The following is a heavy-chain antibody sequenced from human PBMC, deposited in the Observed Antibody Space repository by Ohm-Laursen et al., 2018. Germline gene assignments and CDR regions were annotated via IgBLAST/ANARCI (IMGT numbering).Heavy chain of an antibody. J-gene: IGHJ4*02. CDR1: GFTFSDYY. CDR3: ARGGQQQVEDY. V-gene: IGHV3-11*01. CDR2: ISGSGGTK. Sequence: SLRLSCAASGFTFSDYYMNWIRQAPGKGLEWVSYISGSGGTKYHADSVKGRFTISRDNGKNSLYLQMNSLRAEDPAVYYCARGGQQQVEDYWGQGTLVTVSS. D-gene: IGHD6-13*01.